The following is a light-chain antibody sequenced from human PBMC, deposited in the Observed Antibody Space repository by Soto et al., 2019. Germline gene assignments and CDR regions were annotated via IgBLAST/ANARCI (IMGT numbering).Light chain of an antibody. V-gene: IGKV3-20*01. CDR2: GAS. J-gene: IGKJ5*01. CDR1: QTISSNY. CDR3: QQYGSSLIT. Sequence: QSPGTLSLSPVARATLSCRASQTISSNYLAWYQQKPGQAPRXLIYGASGRATGIPDRFSGSGAGTDCTLTISRLEPEDVAVYYCQQYGSSLITLGQGTRLEIK.